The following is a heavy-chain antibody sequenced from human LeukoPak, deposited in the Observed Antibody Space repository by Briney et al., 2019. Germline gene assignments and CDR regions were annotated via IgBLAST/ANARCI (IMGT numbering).Heavy chain of an antibody. CDR1: GFTFSDYY. J-gene: IGHJ4*02. D-gene: IGHD3-10*01. CDR3: ARSQRRITMVRGAR. Sequence: RLSCAASGFTFSDYYMCCIRQAPGKGLEVVSNISSSGSTIYYADSVKGRFPISRDNAKNSLYLQMNSLRGEDMCVYYCARSQRRITMVRGARWGQGTLVSVSS. CDR2: ISSSGSTI. V-gene: IGHV3-11*01.